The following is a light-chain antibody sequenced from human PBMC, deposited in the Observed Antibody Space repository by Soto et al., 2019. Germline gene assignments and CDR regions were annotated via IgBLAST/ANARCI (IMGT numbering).Light chain of an antibody. CDR2: RNK. Sequence: QSVLTQPPSASGTPGQRVNISCSGSSSNIGSNYVYWYRQFPGTAPKLLIQRNKQRPSGVPARFSGSKSGTSASLAISGLRSEDEADYYCGGWDDSLSGPVVGGGTKLTVL. CDR1: SSNIGSNY. CDR3: GGWDDSLSGPV. V-gene: IGLV1-47*01. J-gene: IGLJ2*01.